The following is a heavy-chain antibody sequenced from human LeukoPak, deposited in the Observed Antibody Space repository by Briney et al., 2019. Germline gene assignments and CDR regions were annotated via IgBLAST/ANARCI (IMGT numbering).Heavy chain of an antibody. CDR1: GFTVSSNY. Sequence: PGGSLTLSCAASGFTVSSNYMSWVRQAPGKGLEWVSVIYSGGSTYYAHSVKGRFTISRDNSKNTLYLQMNSLTAEDTAVYYCASRYCSSPSCFDYWGQGPLVTVSS. CDR3: ASRYCSSPSCFDY. J-gene: IGHJ4*02. V-gene: IGHV3-66*02. CDR2: IYSGGST. D-gene: IGHD2-2*01.